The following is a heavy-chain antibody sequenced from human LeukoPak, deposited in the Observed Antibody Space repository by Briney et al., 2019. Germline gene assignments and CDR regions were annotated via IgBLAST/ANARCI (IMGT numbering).Heavy chain of an antibody. Sequence: ASVKVSCKASGYTFTSYGISWVRQAPGQGLEWMGWISAYNGNTNYAQKLQGRVTMTTDTSTSTAYMELSSLRSEDTAVYYCARVGDSSGSLDAFDIWGQGTMVTVSS. V-gene: IGHV1-18*01. D-gene: IGHD3-22*01. CDR1: GYTFTSYG. CDR2: ISAYNGNT. J-gene: IGHJ3*02. CDR3: ARVGDSSGSLDAFDI.